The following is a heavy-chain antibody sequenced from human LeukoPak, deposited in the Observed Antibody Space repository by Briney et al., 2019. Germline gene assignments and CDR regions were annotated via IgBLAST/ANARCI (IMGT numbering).Heavy chain of an antibody. J-gene: IGHJ4*02. D-gene: IGHD6-6*01. Sequence: PGGSLRLSCAASGFTFSGYAMHWVRQAPGKGLEWVAVISYDGSNKYYADSVKGRFTISRDNSKNTLYLQMNSLRAEDTAVYYCARWATSFDLWGQGTLVTVSS. CDR3: ARWATSFDL. V-gene: IGHV3-30*04. CDR2: ISYDGSNK. CDR1: GFTFSGYA.